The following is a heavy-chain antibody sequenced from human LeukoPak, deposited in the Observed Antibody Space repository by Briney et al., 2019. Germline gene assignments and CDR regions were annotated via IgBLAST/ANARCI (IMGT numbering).Heavy chain of an antibody. V-gene: IGHV3-30*18. CDR2: ISYDGSNE. CDR3: AKGTPYSSYFHYALDV. CDR1: GFTFSSYG. D-gene: IGHD2-21*01. Sequence: GRSLRLSCAASGFTFSSYGMHWLRRAPGKGLEWVAVISYDGSNEYYADSVKGRFTISRDNSKNALYVQMNSLTAEDTAVYYCAKGTPYSSYFHYALDVWGQGTTVTVSS. J-gene: IGHJ6*02.